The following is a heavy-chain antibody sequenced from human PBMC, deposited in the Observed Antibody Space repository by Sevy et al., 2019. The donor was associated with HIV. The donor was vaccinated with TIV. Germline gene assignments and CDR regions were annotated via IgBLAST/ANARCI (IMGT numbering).Heavy chain of an antibody. CDR1: GFTFSSYS. D-gene: IGHD2-15*01. CDR2: ISSSSSYI. Sequence: GESLKIYCAASGFTFSSYSMNWVRQAPGKGLEWVSSISSSSSYIYYADSVKGRFTISRDNAKNSLYLQMNSLRAEDTAVYYCARTGRQYCSGGSCYSWFDPWGQGTLVTVSS. V-gene: IGHV3-21*01. J-gene: IGHJ5*02. CDR3: ARTGRQYCSGGSCYSWFDP.